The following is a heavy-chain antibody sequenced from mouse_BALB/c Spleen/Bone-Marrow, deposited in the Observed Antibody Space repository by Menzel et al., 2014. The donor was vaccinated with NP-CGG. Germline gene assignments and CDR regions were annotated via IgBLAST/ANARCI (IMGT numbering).Heavy chain of an antibody. Sequence: EVKLMESGGGLVQPGGSLKLSCAASGFDFSRYWMSWVRQAPGKGLEWIGEINPDSSTINYTPSLKDKFIISRDNAKNTLYLQMSKVRSEDTALYYCARLGDYGWFAYWGQGTPVTVSA. J-gene: IGHJ3*01. V-gene: IGHV4-1*02. CDR2: INPDSSTI. D-gene: IGHD2-4*01. CDR3: ARLGDYGWFAY. CDR1: GFDFSRYW.